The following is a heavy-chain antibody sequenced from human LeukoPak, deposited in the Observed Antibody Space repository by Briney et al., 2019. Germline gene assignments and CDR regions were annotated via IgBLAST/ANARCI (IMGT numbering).Heavy chain of an antibody. V-gene: IGHV1-3*02. Sequence: ASVKVSCRASGYTFISYAMHWVRQAPGQRLEWMGWSNTGNDNTKYSQEFQGRVTLTRDTSASTAYMELSSLRSEDMAVYYCARDRDGYFDYWGQGTLVTVSS. D-gene: IGHD5-24*01. CDR1: GYTFISYA. CDR3: ARDRDGYFDY. J-gene: IGHJ4*02. CDR2: SNTGNDNT.